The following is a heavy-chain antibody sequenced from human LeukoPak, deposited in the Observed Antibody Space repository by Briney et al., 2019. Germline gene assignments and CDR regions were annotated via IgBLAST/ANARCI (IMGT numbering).Heavy chain of an antibody. CDR3: ARADRNYGYLFAF. CDR1: GFTFSSYW. J-gene: IGHJ4*02. CDR2: ISGSGGST. V-gene: IGHV3-23*01. Sequence: GGSLRLSCAASGFTFSSYWMSWVRQAPGKGLEWVSAISGSGGSTYYADSVKGRFTISRDNAKNALYLQMNSLRDEDTAMYYCARADRNYGYLFAFWGQGTLVTVSS. D-gene: IGHD3-10*01.